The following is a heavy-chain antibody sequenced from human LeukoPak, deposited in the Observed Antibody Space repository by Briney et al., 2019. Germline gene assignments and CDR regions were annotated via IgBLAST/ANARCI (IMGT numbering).Heavy chain of an antibody. J-gene: IGHJ4*02. V-gene: IGHV1-69*13. CDR3: AREGSSSWYKEYYFDY. CDR2: IIPIFGTA. Sequence: ASVKVSCKASGGTFSSYAISWVRQAPGQGLEWMGGIIPIFGTANYAQKFQGRVTITADESTSTAYMELSSLRSEDTAVYYCAREGSSSWYKEYYFDYWGQGTLVTVSS. D-gene: IGHD6-13*01. CDR1: GGTFSSYA.